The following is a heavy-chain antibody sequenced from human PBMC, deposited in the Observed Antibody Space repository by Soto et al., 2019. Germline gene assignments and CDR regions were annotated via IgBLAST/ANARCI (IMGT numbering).Heavy chain of an antibody. CDR1: GGSISSSSYY. V-gene: IGHV4-39*01. CDR3: ARQSSLLWFGESFYYYYGMDV. Sequence: PSETLSLTCTVSGGSISSSSYYWGWIRQPPGKGLEWIGSIYYSGSTYYNPSLKSRVTISVDTSKNQFSLKLRSVTAADTAVYYCARQSSLLWFGESFYYYYGMDVWGQGTTVTVSS. J-gene: IGHJ6*02. D-gene: IGHD3-10*01. CDR2: IYYSGST.